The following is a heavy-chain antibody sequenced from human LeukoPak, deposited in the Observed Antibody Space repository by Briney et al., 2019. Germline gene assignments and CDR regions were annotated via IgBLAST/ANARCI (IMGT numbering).Heavy chain of an antibody. J-gene: IGHJ4*02. D-gene: IGHD1-26*01. CDR3: ATAGSDY. CDR2: ISVSGKTI. CDR1: GSTFSSYD. V-gene: IGHV3-48*03. Sequence: GGSLRLSCAASGSTFSSYDMNWVRQAPGKGLEWVSYISVSGKTIYYADSVKGRFTISRDNAKNSLYLQMNSLGAEDTAVYYCATAGSDYWGQGTLVTVSS.